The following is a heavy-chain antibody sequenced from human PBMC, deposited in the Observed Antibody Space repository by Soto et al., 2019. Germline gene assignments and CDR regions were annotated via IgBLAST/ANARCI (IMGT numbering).Heavy chain of an antibody. D-gene: IGHD6-6*01. CDR2: IDPSDSYT. J-gene: IGHJ6*02. CDR3: ESTIAARPYYYGMDV. V-gene: IGHV5-10-1*01. Sequence: RGESLKISCNGSGYSFTSYWISWVRQMPGKGLEWMGRIDPSDSYTNYSPSFQGHVTISADKSISTAYLQWSSLKASDTAMYYCESTIAARPYYYGMDVWGQGTKVTVSS. CDR1: GYSFTSYW.